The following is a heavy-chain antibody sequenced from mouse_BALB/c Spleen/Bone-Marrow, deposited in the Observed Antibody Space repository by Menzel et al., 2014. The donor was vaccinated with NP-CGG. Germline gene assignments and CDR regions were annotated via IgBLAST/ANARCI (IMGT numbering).Heavy chain of an antibody. CDR2: INPNNGGT. CDR1: GYTFTGYT. D-gene: IGHD2-2*01. CDR3: ARSYGYERSWFAY. J-gene: IGHJ3*01. Sequence: EVQLQQSGPEVVKPGASVKISCKTSGYTFTGYTMHWVKQSHGKSLEWIGGINPNNGGTTYNKKFKSKATLTVDKSSSTAYMELRSLTSEDSAVYYCARSYGYERSWFAYWGQGTLVTVSA. V-gene: IGHV1-18*01.